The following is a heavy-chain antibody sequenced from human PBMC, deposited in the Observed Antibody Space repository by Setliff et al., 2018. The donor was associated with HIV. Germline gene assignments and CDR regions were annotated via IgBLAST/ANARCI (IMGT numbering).Heavy chain of an antibody. CDR1: GGSVSNYY. CDR3: ARDGRDRTTVTIYSLYGMDV. D-gene: IGHD4-17*01. Sequence: LSLTCTVSGGSVSNYYWTWIRQSAGKGLEWIGHINTSGSTKYNPSLKSRLPMSVDTSKNQFSLKLSPVTAADTAVYYCARDGRDRTTVTIYSLYGMDVWGQGTTVTVSS. CDR2: INTSGST. J-gene: IGHJ6*02. V-gene: IGHV4-4*07.